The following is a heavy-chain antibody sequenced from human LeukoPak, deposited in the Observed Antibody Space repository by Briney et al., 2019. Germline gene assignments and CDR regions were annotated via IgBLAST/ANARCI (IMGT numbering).Heavy chain of an antibody. CDR2: ISSSSSTI. Sequence: GGSLRLSCAASGFTFSSYSMNWVRQAPGKGLEWVSYISSSSSTIYYADSVKGRFTISRDNAKNTLYLQMNSLRAEDTAVYYCAKTDGYNAYQYFDYWGQGTLVTVSS. V-gene: IGHV3-48*01. CDR3: AKTDGYNAYQYFDY. J-gene: IGHJ4*02. CDR1: GFTFSSYS. D-gene: IGHD5-24*01.